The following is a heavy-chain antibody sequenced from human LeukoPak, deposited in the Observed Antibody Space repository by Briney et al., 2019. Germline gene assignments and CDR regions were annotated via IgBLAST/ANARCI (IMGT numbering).Heavy chain of an antibody. CDR2: ISPTGSTT. CDR3: ARGPNSNWSGLDF. V-gene: IGHV3-74*01. D-gene: IGHD6-6*01. Sequence: GGSRRLSCTASGFSFIGHWMDWARQLPGKGLVWVSRISPTGSTTSYADSVKGRFTVSRDNAKNTLYLQVNNLRAEDTAVYYCARGPNSNWSGLDFWGQGTLLTVSS. CDR1: GFSFIGHW. J-gene: IGHJ4*02.